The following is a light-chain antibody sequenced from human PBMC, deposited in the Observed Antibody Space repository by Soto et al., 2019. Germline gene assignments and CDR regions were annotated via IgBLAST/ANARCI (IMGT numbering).Light chain of an antibody. J-gene: IGLJ1*01. V-gene: IGLV2-8*01. Sequence: QSALTQPPSASGSPGQSVTISCTGTNNDIGVYDFVSWYQHHPGKAPRLIIYEVVQRPSGVPDRFSGSKSGNTASLTVSGLQAAEEADYFCKSYARSAPYVFGSGTKLTVL. CDR3: KSYARSAPYV. CDR2: EVV. CDR1: NNDIGVYDF.